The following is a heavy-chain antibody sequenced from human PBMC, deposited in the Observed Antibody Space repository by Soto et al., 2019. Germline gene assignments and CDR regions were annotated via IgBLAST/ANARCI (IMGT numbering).Heavy chain of an antibody. J-gene: IGHJ4*02. V-gene: IGHV3-9*01. CDR3: AKAELALDSSGSIDY. Sequence: EVQLVESGGGLVQPGRSLRLSCAASGFTFDDYAMHWVRQAPGKGLEWVSGISWNSGSIGYADSVKGRFTISRDNAKNSLYLQMYSLRAEDTALYYCAKAELALDSSGSIDYWGQGTLVTVSS. CDR2: ISWNSGSI. D-gene: IGHD3-22*01. CDR1: GFTFDDYA.